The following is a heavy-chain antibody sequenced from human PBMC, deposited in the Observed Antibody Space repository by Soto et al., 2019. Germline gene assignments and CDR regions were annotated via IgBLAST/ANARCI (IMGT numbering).Heavy chain of an antibody. CDR2: IDPSDSYT. V-gene: IGHV5-10-1*01. D-gene: IGHD3-3*02. J-gene: IGHJ6*02. CDR1: GYSFTSYW. Sequence: GESLKISCKGSGYSFTSYWISWVRQMPGKGLEWMGRIDPSDSYTNYSPSFQGHVTISADKSIGTAYLQWSSLKASDTAMYYCASLSYYSHFWAPTLHYYGMDVWGQGTTVTVSS. CDR3: ASLSYYSHFWAPTLHYYGMDV.